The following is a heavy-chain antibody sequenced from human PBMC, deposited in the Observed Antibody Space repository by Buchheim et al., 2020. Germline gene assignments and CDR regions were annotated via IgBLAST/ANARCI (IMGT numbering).Heavy chain of an antibody. CDR2: IYGGGTT. V-gene: IGHV3-66*01. CDR3: ARDSDSSERADW. Sequence: VESGGDMVQPGGSLRLSCAASGFIVSRNYMNWVRQAPGKGLEWVSIIYGGGTTYYADPVKGSFTISRDDSRNTVYLQMRSLRVDDTAVYYCARDSDSSERADWWGPGTL. D-gene: IGHD3-22*01. CDR1: GFIVSRNY. J-gene: IGHJ4*02.